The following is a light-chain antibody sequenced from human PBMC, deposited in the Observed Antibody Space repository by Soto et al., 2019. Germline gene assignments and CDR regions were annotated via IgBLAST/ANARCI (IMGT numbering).Light chain of an antibody. Sequence: QSALTQPASASGSPGQSITISCTGTNSDLGSYNLVSWFQQHPGTVPQLMIDDGTRRPSGVSDLFSGSKSDNTSFLTSSGLQDEDAGDYYGCSYEGDYMFVFGTGTKLTVL. V-gene: IGLV2-23*01. CDR1: NSDLGSYNL. J-gene: IGLJ1*01. CDR3: CSYEGDYMFV. CDR2: DGT.